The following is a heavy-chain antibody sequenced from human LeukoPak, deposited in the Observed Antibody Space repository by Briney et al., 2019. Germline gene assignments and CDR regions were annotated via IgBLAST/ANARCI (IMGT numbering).Heavy chain of an antibody. CDR2: IYTSGST. CDR3: ARNAYDFWSGYYEGYFDY. D-gene: IGHD3-3*01. CDR1: GGSISSYY. Sequence: SETLSLTCTGSGGSISSYYWSWIRQPAGKGVEWIGRIYTSGSTNYNPSLKSRVTMSVDTSKNQFSLKLSSVTAADTAVYYCARNAYDFWSGYYEGYFDYWGQGTLVTVSS. V-gene: IGHV4-4*07. J-gene: IGHJ4*02.